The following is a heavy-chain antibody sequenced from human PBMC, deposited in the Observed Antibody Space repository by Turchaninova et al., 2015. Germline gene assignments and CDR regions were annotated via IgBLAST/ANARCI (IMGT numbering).Heavy chain of an antibody. V-gene: IGHV1-3*01. J-gene: IGHJ4*02. D-gene: IGHD3-22*01. CDR2: INGGNGNT. CDR1: GYSFTTYG. Sequence: QVQLVQSGAEVKKPGASVKVSCKASGYSFTTYGVHWVRQAPGQRLEWRGWINGGNGNTKYSQKFQGRVTITRDTSASTADMELSSLRSEDTAVYYCAREKDTSGYPRFLDYWGQGTLVTVSS. CDR3: AREKDTSGYPRFLDY.